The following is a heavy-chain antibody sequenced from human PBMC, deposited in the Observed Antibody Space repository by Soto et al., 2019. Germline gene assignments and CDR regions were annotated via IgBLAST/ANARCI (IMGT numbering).Heavy chain of an antibody. Sequence: SETLSLTCAVSGYSISSGYYWSWIRQPPGKGLEWIGEINHSGSTNYNPSLKSRVTISVDTSKNQFSLKLSSVTAADTAVYYCARAFNITRGFDPWGQGTLVTVSS. CDR3: ARAFNITRGFDP. CDR1: GYSISSGYY. V-gene: IGHV4-34*01. J-gene: IGHJ5*02. CDR2: INHSGST.